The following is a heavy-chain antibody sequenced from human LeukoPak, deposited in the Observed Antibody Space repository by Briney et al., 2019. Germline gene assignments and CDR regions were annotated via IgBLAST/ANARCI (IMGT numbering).Heavy chain of an antibody. CDR3: AKPAKTDYADY. CDR1: GFTFSSYE. D-gene: IGHD1-14*01. Sequence: GGSLRLSCAASGFTFSSYEMNWVRQAPGKGLEWVSAISGSGGNTYYADSVKGRFTISRDNSKNTLYLQMNSLRAEDTALYYCAKPAKTDYADYWGQGTLVTVSS. J-gene: IGHJ4*02. V-gene: IGHV3-23*01. CDR2: ISGSGGNT.